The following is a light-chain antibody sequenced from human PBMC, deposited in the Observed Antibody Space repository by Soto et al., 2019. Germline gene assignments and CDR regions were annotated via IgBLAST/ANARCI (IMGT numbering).Light chain of an antibody. J-gene: IGKJ2*01. Sequence: EIVLTQSPATLSLSPGERATLSCRASQSVSSYLAWYQQKPGQAPRLLIYDASNSATGIPARFSGSGSGTDFTPTISSLEPEDFAVYYCQQRSNWPPSFGQGTKLEIK. V-gene: IGKV3-11*01. CDR1: QSVSSY. CDR3: QQRSNWPPS. CDR2: DAS.